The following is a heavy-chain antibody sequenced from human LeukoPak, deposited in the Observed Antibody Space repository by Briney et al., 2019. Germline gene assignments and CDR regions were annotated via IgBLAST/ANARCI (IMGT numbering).Heavy chain of an antibody. V-gene: IGHV4-59*01. CDR3: AREIAVATHFDY. CDR2: IYDSGST. Sequence: SSETLSLTCTVSGDSISSYYWSWIRQPPGKGLEWIGYIYDSGSTNYNPSLKSRVTISVDMSKNQFSLKLSSVTAADTAVYYCAREIAVATHFDYWGQGTLVTVSS. J-gene: IGHJ4*02. D-gene: IGHD6-19*01. CDR1: GDSISSYY.